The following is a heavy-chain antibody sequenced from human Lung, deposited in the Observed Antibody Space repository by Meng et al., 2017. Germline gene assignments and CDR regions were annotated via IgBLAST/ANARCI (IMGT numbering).Heavy chain of an antibody. Sequence: EVQLLESGGDLVQPGGSLRLSCAGSGFRFSNYAMSWVRQAPWKGPEWVSAISDNGGSTYYRDSVKGRFTMSRDNSKNTLYLQMNSLRAEDTAVYYCAIDRGYSSSTFVDHWGQGTLVTVSS. J-gene: IGHJ4*02. D-gene: IGHD6-6*01. CDR3: AIDRGYSSSTFVDH. CDR2: ISDNGGST. CDR1: GFRFSNYA. V-gene: IGHV3-23*01.